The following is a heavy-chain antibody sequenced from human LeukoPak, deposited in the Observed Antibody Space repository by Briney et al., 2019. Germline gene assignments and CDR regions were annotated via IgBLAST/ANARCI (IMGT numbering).Heavy chain of an antibody. Sequence: SETLSLTCTVSGGSISSYYWSWIRQPAGKGLDWIGRIYTSGSTNYNPSLKSRVTMSVDTSKNQFSLKLSSVTAADTAVYYCARDQRWLQLDYWGQGTLVTVSS. CDR3: ARDQRWLQLDY. CDR2: IYTSGST. CDR1: GGSISSYY. J-gene: IGHJ4*02. D-gene: IGHD5-24*01. V-gene: IGHV4-4*07.